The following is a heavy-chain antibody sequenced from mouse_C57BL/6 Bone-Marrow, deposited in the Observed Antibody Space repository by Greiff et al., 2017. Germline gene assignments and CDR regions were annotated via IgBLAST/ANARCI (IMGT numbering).Heavy chain of an antibody. D-gene: IGHD1-1*01. V-gene: IGHV2-2*01. Sequence: VQLQQSGPGLVQPSQSLSITCTVSGFSLTSYGVHWVRQSPGKGLEWLGVIWSGGSTDYNAAFISRLSISKDNSKSQVFFKMNSLQADDTAIYYCARRSSYYFDVWGTGTTVTVSS. CDR1: GFSLTSYG. CDR2: IWSGGST. CDR3: ARRSSYYFDV. J-gene: IGHJ1*03.